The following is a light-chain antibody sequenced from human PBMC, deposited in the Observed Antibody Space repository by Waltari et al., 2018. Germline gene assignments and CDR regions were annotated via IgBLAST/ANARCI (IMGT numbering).Light chain of an antibody. CDR2: GGS. CDR3: HQWGT. Sequence: IVLTQSPGTLSLSPGDSATLSCRANKPVSSGYVTWYQQKTGQAPRLLVYGGSTRATGVPERFSGSGSGTEFTLTISRLEPEDSAVYYCHQWGTFGQGTKVEIK. V-gene: IGKV3-20*01. CDR1: KPVSSGY. J-gene: IGKJ2*01.